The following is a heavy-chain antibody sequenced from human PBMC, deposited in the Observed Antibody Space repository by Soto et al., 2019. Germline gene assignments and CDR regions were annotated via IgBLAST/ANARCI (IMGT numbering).Heavy chain of an antibody. Sequence: GFSISTHALTWVRQAPGKGLEWVSSFSGRSGDTYYAASVKGRFTISGDSSKNTVILQMNNLRADDTALYYCARDSSAWPNYFDSWGQGIQVTVSS. CDR2: FSGRSGDT. CDR1: GFSISTHA. V-gene: IGHV3-23*01. J-gene: IGHJ4*02. D-gene: IGHD6-19*01. CDR3: ARDSSAWPNYFDS.